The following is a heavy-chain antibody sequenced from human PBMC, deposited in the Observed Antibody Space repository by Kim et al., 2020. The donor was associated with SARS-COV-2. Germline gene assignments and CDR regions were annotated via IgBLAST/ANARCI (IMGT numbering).Heavy chain of an antibody. J-gene: IGHJ4*02. Sequence: GGSLRLSCAASGFTFSNAWMSWVRQAPGKGLEWVGRIKSKTDGGTTDYAAPVKGRFTISRDDSKNTLYLQMNSLKTEDTAVYYCTTDPDTYYYGSGSYYTPTFDYWGQGTLVTVSS. CDR1: GFTFSNAW. CDR3: TTDPDTYYYGSGSYYTPTFDY. CDR2: IKSKTDGGTT. D-gene: IGHD3-10*01. V-gene: IGHV3-15*01.